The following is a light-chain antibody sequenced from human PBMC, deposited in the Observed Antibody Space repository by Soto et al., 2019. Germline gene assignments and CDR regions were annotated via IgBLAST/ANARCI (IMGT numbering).Light chain of an antibody. J-gene: IGKJ1*01. V-gene: IGKV1-27*01. CDR2: AAS. Sequence: DIQMTQSPSSLSASVGDRVTITCRASQGISNYLAWYQQKPGKVPKLLIYAASTLQSGVPSRFSGSGSETDFTITISSLQPEAVATYYCQKYNGAQCTVGQETKVDIE. CDR3: QKYNGAQCT. CDR1: QGISNY.